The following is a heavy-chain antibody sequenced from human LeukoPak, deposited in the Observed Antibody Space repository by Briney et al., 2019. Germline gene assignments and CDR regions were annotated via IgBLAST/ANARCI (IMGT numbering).Heavy chain of an antibody. J-gene: IGHJ3*02. Sequence: PSETLSLTCTVSGGSISSGGYSWSWIRQHPGKGLEWIGYIYYSGSTYYNPSLKSRVTISVDTSKNQFSLKLSSVTAADTAVYYRARSPDIVVVPAARTQGAFDIWGQGTMVTVSS. CDR1: GGSISSGGYS. D-gene: IGHD2-2*01. CDR3: ARSPDIVVVPAARTQGAFDI. V-gene: IGHV4-31*03. CDR2: IYYSGST.